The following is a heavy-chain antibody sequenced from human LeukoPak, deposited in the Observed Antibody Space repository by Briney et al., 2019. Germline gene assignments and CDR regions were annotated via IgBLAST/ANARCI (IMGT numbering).Heavy chain of an antibody. J-gene: IGHJ4*02. V-gene: IGHV4-61*01. CDR2: IYASGST. CDR1: GGSISSSSYY. CDR3: AREAPGGSGWTYFDY. D-gene: IGHD6-19*01. Sequence: SETLSLTCTVSGGSISSSSYYWGWIRQPPGKGLEWIGYIYASGSTNYNPSLKSRVTISVDTSENHFSLKLTSVTAADTAVYYCAREAPGGSGWTYFDYWGQGSLVTVSS.